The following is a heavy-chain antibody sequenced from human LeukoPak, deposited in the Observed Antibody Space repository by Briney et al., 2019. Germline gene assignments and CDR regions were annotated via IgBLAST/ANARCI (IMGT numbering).Heavy chain of an antibody. D-gene: IGHD5-18*01. CDR1: GFIFSSFG. J-gene: IGHJ5*02. CDR2: ISYDGDNK. V-gene: IGHV3-30*18. Sequence: GGSLRLYCAASGFIFSSFGMHWVRQAPGKGLEWLAVISYDGDNKYYADSVKGRFTISRDNSKNTLYMQMNSLRAEDTAVYYCAKSQDGYPYNWFDPWGQGTLVTVSS. CDR3: AKSQDGYPYNWFDP.